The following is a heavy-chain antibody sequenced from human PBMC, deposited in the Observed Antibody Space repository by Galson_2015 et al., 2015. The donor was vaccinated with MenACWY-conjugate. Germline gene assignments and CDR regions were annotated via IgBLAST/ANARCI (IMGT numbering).Heavy chain of an antibody. CDR1: GYSFTSYW. Sequence: QSGAEVKKPGESLKISCTGSGYSFTSYWIGWVRQMPGKGLEWMGIIYPGDSDTRYSPSFQGQVTISADKSISTAYLQWSSLKASDTAMFYCARLVTSGSGSNKIDAFEIWGQGTMVTVSS. V-gene: IGHV5-51*01. J-gene: IGHJ3*02. D-gene: IGHD3-10*01. CDR2: IYPGDSDT. CDR3: ARLVTSGSGSNKIDAFEI.